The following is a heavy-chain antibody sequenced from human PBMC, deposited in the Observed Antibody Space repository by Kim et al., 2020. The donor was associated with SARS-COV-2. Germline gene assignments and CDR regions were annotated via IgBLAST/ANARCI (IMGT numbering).Heavy chain of an antibody. J-gene: IGHJ4*02. V-gene: IGHV3-23*01. Sequence: SSADAGKRRFTISRDNAKNLLYVQMNSLRADDTAVYYCAKEGVTYGYADYWGQGTLVTVSS. CDR3: AKEGVTYGYADY. D-gene: IGHD5-12*01.